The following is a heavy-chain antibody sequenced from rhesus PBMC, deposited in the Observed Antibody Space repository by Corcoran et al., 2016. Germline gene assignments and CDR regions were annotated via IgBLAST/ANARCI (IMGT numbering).Heavy chain of an antibody. Sequence: EVQLVESGGGLVQPGGSLRLSCAASGFTFSDHYMDWVRQAPGKGLEWVSSFRSDSGSTTLYPDSVKGRFTISRDNAKNTVYLQMNSLRAEDTAVYYCARHSAAADFDYWGQGVLVTVSS. J-gene: IGHJ4*01. D-gene: IGHD6-31*01. CDR2: FRSDSGSTT. V-gene: IGHV3-110*02. CDR1: GFTFSDHY. CDR3: ARHSAAADFDY.